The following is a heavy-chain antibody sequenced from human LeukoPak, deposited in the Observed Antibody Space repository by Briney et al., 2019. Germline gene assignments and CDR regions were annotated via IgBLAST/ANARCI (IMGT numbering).Heavy chain of an antibody. CDR2: IHSSGNYI. V-gene: IGHV3-21*05. CDR1: ASVVDFSSHS. CDR3: AREYNSRATFDY. J-gene: IGHJ4*02. D-gene: IGHD1-14*01. Sequence: GGSLRLSCTASASVVDFSSHSMNWVRQAPGKGLEWISYIHSSGNYIFDAASVKGRFTVSRDNARNSLYLQMNSLRAEDTAIYYCAREYNSRATFDYWGQGTLVTVSS.